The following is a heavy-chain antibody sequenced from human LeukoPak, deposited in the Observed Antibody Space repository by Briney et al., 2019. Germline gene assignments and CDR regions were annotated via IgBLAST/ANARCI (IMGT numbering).Heavy chain of an antibody. CDR1: GYTFTSYA. Sequence: ASVKVSCKASGYTFTSYAISWVRQAPGQGLEWMGIINPSSGSTSYAQKFQGRVTMTRDTSTSTVYMELSSLRSEDTAVYYCARHDILTGYDYWGQGTLVTVSS. D-gene: IGHD3-9*01. J-gene: IGHJ4*02. CDR2: INPSSGST. V-gene: IGHV1-46*01. CDR3: ARHDILTGYDY.